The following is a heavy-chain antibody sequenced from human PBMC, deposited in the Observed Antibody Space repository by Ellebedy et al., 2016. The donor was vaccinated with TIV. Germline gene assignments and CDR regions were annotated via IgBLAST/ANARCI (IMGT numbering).Heavy chain of an antibody. J-gene: IGHJ4*02. CDR1: GGSITSSSNY. D-gene: IGHD3-3*01. CDR3: ARQPFLEWLQTASYFDY. CDR2: IFYSGST. V-gene: IGHV4-39*01. Sequence: MPSETLSLTCTVSGGSITSSSNYWGWIRQPPGKGLEWIASIFYSGSTYYNPSLESRVTISVDTSKNQFSLKLSSVTAADTAVYYCARQPFLEWLQTASYFDYWGQGTLVTVSS.